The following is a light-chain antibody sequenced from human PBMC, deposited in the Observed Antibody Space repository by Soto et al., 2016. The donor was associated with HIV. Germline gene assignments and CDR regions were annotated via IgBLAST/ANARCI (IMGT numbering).Light chain of an antibody. CDR2: QDN. CDR1: KLGDKY. CDR3: QAWDSNYVV. V-gene: IGLV3-1*01. J-gene: IGLJ2*01. Sequence: SYELTQPPSVSVSPGQTASITCSGDKLGDKYACWYQQKPGQSPLLVIYQDNKRIPERFSASNSGNTATLTISGTQAMDEADYYCQAWDSNYVVFGGGTKLTVL.